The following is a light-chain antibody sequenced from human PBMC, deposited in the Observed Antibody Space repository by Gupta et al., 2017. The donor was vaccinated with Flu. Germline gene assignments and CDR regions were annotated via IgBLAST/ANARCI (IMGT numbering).Light chain of an antibody. CDR2: DAS. CDR1: QDISNY. CDR3: QQYDNLPLT. Sequence: DIQMSQSPSSLSASVGDRVTITCQASQDISNYLTWYQQKPGKAPKLLIYDASNWETGVPSRFSGSGSGTDFTFTISSLQPEDIATYYCQQYDNLPLTFGHGTKVDIK. J-gene: IGKJ3*01. V-gene: IGKV1-33*01.